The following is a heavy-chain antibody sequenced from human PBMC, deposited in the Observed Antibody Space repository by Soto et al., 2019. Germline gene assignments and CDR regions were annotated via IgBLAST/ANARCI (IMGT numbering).Heavy chain of an antibody. CDR3: ARAGGDPGLDY. J-gene: IGHJ4*02. CDR2: IYHSGST. V-gene: IGHV4-30-2*01. CDR1: GGSISSGGYS. Sequence: SETLSLTCAVSGGSISSGGYSWSWIRQPPGKGLEWIGYIYHSGSTYYNPSLKSRVTISVDRSKNQFSLKLCSVTAADTAVYYCARAGGDPGLDYWGQGTLVTVPS.